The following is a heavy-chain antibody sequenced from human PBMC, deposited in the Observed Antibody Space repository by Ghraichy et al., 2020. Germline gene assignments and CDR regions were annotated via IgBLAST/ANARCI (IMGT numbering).Heavy chain of an antibody. Sequence: ASVKVSCKASGYTFTGYAISWVRQAPGQGLEWMGWISTYNGNTTYAQELQGRVTMTTDTSTSTAYMELRSLRSDDTAVYYCARDSQIFGVVDWGQGTLVTVSS. V-gene: IGHV1-18*01. CDR3: ARDSQIFGVVD. CDR2: ISTYNGNT. D-gene: IGHD3-3*01. CDR1: GYTFTGYA. J-gene: IGHJ4*02.